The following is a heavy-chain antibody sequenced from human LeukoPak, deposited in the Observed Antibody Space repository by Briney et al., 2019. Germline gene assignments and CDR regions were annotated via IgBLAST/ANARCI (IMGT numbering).Heavy chain of an antibody. CDR2: IYYSGST. CDR3: ARLVSGVGYFDY. Sequence: SETLSLTCTVSGGSISSYYWSWIRQPAGKGLEWMGYIYYSGSTSYNPSLKSRVTISVDTSKNQFSLKLSSVTAADTAVYYCARLVSGVGYFDYWGQGSLVTVSS. J-gene: IGHJ4*02. CDR1: GGSISSYY. V-gene: IGHV4-59*08. D-gene: IGHD6-19*01.